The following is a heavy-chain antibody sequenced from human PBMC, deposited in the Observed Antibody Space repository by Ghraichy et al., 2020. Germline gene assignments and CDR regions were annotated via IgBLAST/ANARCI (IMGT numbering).Heavy chain of an antibody. J-gene: IGHJ4*02. CDR3: ARLGSGDIFDY. Sequence: SETLSLTCTVSGGSISSYYWSWIRQPPGKGLEWIGYIYTSGSTNYNPSLKSRVTISVDTSKNQFSLKLSSVTAADTAVYYCARLGSGDIFDYWGQGTLVTVSS. V-gene: IGHV4-4*09. CDR1: GGSISSYY. CDR2: IYTSGST. D-gene: IGHD3-9*01.